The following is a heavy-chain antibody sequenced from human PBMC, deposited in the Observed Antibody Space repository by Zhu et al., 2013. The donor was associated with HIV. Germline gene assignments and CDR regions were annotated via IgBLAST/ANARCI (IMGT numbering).Heavy chain of an antibody. CDR3: AREGGTMITWGHYFDY. CDR1: GVYFNSLP. CDR2: ISAYNGNT. V-gene: IGHV1-18*04. J-gene: IGHJ4*02. D-gene: IGHD3-22*01. Sequence: QLKLVQSGPEVKRPGSSVKVSCETSGVYFNSLPISWLRQAPGQGLEWMGWISAYNGNTNYAQKLQGRVTMTTDTSTSTAYMELRSLRSDDTAVYYCAREGGTMITWGHYFDYWGQGTLVTVSS.